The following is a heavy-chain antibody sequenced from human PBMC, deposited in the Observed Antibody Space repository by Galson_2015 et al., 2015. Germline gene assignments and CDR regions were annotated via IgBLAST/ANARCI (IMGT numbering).Heavy chain of an antibody. Sequence: PALVKPTQTLTLTCTFSGFSLSTSGMCVSWIRQPPGKALEWLALIDWDDDKYYSTSLKTRLTISKDTSKNQVVLTMTNMDPADTATYYCARSIHPPNWFDPWGQGTLVTVSS. D-gene: IGHD1-14*01. J-gene: IGHJ5*02. CDR3: ARSIHPPNWFDP. V-gene: IGHV2-70*01. CDR1: GFSLSTSGMC. CDR2: IDWDDDK.